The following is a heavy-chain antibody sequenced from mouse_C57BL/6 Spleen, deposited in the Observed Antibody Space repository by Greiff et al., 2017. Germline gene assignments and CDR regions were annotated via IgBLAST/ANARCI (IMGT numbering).Heavy chain of an antibody. CDR3: SGSSYEYFDV. CDR1: GFSFNTYA. J-gene: IGHJ1*03. D-gene: IGHD1-1*01. Sequence: EVKLVESGGGLVQPKGSLKFSCAASGFSFNTYAMNWVRQAPGQGLEWVARIRSKSNNYATYYADSVKDRFTISRDDSESMLYLQMNNLKTEDTAMYYCSGSSYEYFDVWGTGTTVTVSS. V-gene: IGHV10-1*01. CDR2: IRSKSNNYAT.